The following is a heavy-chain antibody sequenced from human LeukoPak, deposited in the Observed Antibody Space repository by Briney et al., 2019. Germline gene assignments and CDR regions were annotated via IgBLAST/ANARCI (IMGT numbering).Heavy chain of an antibody. D-gene: IGHD3-22*01. Sequence: SETLSLTCTVSGGSISGYYWSWIRQPPGKGLEWIGYIYYSGSTNYNPSLKSRVTISVDISKNQFSLKLRSVTAADTAVYYCARDSASTGYMNAFDIWGQGTMVTVSS. V-gene: IGHV4-59*01. CDR1: GGSISGYY. CDR3: ARDSASTGYMNAFDI. CDR2: IYYSGST. J-gene: IGHJ3*02.